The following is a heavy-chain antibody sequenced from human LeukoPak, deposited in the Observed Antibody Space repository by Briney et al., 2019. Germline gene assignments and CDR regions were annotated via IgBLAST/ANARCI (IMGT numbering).Heavy chain of an antibody. V-gene: IGHV3-30*03. CDR1: GFPFSTYG. J-gene: IGHJ4*02. D-gene: IGHD3-10*01. CDR2: ISNDGNNK. CDR3: AREIRWGGFDYFDY. Sequence: AGSLRLSCAASGFPFSTYGMHWVRQAPGKGLEWVAAISNDGNNKFYADSVKGRFTISRDNPKNTMNLQMNSLRAEDTAVYYCAREIRWGGFDYFDYWGQGTLVTVSS.